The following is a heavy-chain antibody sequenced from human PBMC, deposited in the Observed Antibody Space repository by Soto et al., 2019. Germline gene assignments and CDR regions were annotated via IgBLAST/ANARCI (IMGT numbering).Heavy chain of an antibody. Sequence: PSQTLSLTCAMSGDSVSSNSAALNWIRQSPSRGLEWLGRTYYRSKWYNDYAVSVKSRITINPDTSKNQFSLQLNSVTPEDTAVYYCAREKEVIAARRDYYYYGMDVWGQGTTVTVSS. CDR1: GDSVSSNSAA. CDR3: AREKEVIAARRDYYYYGMDV. D-gene: IGHD6-6*01. V-gene: IGHV6-1*01. J-gene: IGHJ6*02. CDR2: TYYRSKWYN.